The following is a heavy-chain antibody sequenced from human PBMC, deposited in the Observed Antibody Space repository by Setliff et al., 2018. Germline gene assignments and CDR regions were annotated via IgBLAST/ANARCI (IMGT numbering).Heavy chain of an antibody. Sequence: GESLKISCKGSGYSFTSYWIGWVRQMPGKGLEWMGIIYPGDSDTRYSPSFQGQVTISADKSISTAYLQWSSLKASDTAMYYGARPRGSGSYYLEGAFDIWGQGTMVTVSS. D-gene: IGHD3-10*01. CDR1: GYSFTSYW. CDR2: IYPGDSDT. J-gene: IGHJ3*02. CDR3: ARPRGSGSYYLEGAFDI. V-gene: IGHV5-51*01.